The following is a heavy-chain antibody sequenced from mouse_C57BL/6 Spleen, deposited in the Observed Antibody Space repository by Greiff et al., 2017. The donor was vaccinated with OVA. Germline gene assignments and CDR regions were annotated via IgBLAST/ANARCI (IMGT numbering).Heavy chain of an antibody. CDR3: ARTITTVVADGSCDD. Sequence: EVQLQQSGPELVKPGASVKMSCKASGYTFTDYNMHWVKQSHGKSLEWIGYINPNHGGTSYNQKFKGKATLTVNNSSSTAYLDLRSLTSEDSAVYYCARTITTVVADGSCDDWGQGTTLTVSA. CDR1: GYTFTDYN. D-gene: IGHD1-1*01. CDR2: INPNHGGT. V-gene: IGHV1-22*01. J-gene: IGHJ2*01.